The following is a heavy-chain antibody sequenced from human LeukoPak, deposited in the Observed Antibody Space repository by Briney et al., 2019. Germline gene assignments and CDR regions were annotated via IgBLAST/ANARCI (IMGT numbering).Heavy chain of an antibody. D-gene: IGHD3-3*01. CDR2: IYHSGST. CDR3: ARVAIFGVDY. J-gene: IGHJ4*02. V-gene: IGHV4-4*02. CDR1: GFSFSSYGM. Sequence: PGGSLRLSCAASGFSFSSYGMTWVRQPPGKGLEWIGEIYHSGSTNYNPSLKSRVTISVDKSKNQFSLKLSSVTAADTAVYYCARVAIFGVDYWGQGTLVTVSS.